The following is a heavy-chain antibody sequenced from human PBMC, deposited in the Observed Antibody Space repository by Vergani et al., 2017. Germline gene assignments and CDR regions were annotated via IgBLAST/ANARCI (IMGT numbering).Heavy chain of an antibody. D-gene: IGHD3-16*01. Sequence: QMQLQESGPGLLKASETLSLTCTVSGDSIISRSYYWGWIRQPPGKGLEWIGSIYNSGNGDSSSSLNSRVTISADTAKNQFSMRLTSGTAADTAVYYCASGKYYSDSTSHFRGRYFDVWGRGTLVTV. V-gene: IGHV4-39*01. J-gene: IGHJ2*01. CDR2: IYNSGNG. CDR3: ASGKYYSDSTSHFRGRYFDV. CDR1: GDSIISRSYY.